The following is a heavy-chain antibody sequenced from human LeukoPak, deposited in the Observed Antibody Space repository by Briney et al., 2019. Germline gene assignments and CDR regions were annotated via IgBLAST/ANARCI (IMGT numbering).Heavy chain of an antibody. V-gene: IGHV3-48*03. CDR3: AKDRFASIAVAGPDY. D-gene: IGHD6-19*01. CDR1: GFTFSSYE. Sequence: PGGSLRLSCAASGFTFSSYEMNWVRQAPGKGLEWVSYISSSGSTIYYADSVKGRFTISRDNAKNSLYLQMNSLRAEDTAVYYCAKDRFASIAVAGPDYWGQGTLVTVSS. J-gene: IGHJ4*02. CDR2: ISSSGSTI.